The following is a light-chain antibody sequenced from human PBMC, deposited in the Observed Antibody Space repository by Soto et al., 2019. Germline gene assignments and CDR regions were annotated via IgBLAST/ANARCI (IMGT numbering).Light chain of an antibody. CDR2: GAS. V-gene: IGKV3-20*01. CDR1: QSVSSSY. Sequence: EIVLTQSPGTLSLSPGERATLSCRASQSVSSSYLAWYQQKPGQAPRLLIYGASSRATGTPDSFSGSGSGTGFTLIISRLEPEDCAKYYCQQYSRSYTFGQGTKLEMK. CDR3: QQYSRSYT. J-gene: IGKJ2*01.